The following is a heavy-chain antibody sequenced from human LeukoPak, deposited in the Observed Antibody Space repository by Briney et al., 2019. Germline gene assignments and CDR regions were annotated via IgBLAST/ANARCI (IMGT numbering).Heavy chain of an antibody. CDR2: ISYDGSNK. J-gene: IGHJ4*02. CDR3: ARVGERYCSSTSCYGGAFDY. Sequence: GKSLRLSCAASGFTLSSYAMHWVSQAPSKGMEWVAVISYDGSNKYYTDSEKGRFTISRDNSKNTLYLKMYSLRAEDTSVYYCARVGERYCSSTSCYGGAFDYWGQGTLVTVS. V-gene: IGHV3-30*04. D-gene: IGHD2-2*01. CDR1: GFTLSSYA.